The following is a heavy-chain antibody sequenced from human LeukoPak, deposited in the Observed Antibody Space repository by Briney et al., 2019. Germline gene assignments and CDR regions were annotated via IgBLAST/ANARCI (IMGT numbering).Heavy chain of an antibody. CDR3: ATGPNASPFDY. J-gene: IGHJ4*02. D-gene: IGHD2-2*01. Sequence: GGSLRLSCAASGFTFSTSSMNWVRQAPGKGLEWISYISSGSGTIYYADSVKGRFTISKDTAKNSLSLQMNSLRAEDTAVYYCATGPNASPFDYWGQGTLVTVSS. V-gene: IGHV3-48*01. CDR1: GFTFSTSS. CDR2: ISSGSGTI.